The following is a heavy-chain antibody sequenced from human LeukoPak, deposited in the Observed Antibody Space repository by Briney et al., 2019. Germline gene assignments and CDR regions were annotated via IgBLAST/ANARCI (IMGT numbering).Heavy chain of an antibody. CDR1: GYTFTSYD. D-gene: IGHD3-10*01. Sequence: ASVKVSCKASGYTFTSYDFNWLRQATGLWLELMGWISAYNGNTNYAQSLQGRVTMTTDTSTSTVYMEMRSLTSDDTAVYYCARDLDQYNGRFGGFGHDFWGQGTLVTVSS. CDR3: ARDLDQYNGRFGGFGHDF. CDR2: ISAYNGNT. J-gene: IGHJ4*02. V-gene: IGHV1-18*01.